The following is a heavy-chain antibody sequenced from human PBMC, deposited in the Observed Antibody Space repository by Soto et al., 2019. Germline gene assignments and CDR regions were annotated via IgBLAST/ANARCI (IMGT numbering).Heavy chain of an antibody. V-gene: IGHV3-23*01. CDR2: IAPTGETT. D-gene: IGHD2-21*01. CDR3: VSHWGG. J-gene: IGHJ4*01. Sequence: EVQLLESGGGLVQPGGSLRLSCAASGFTFKTYDMIWFRQAPGTGLEWVSSIAPTGETTFYADSVRGRFTISRDNSKNTLFLQIYTLRADDTAIYYCVSHWGGWGHGTLVTVSS. CDR1: GFTFKTYD.